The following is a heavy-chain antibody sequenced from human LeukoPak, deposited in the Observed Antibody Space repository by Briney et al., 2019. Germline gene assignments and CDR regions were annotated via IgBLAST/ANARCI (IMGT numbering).Heavy chain of an antibody. CDR2: ISWNSGSI. V-gene: IGHV3-9*03. D-gene: IGHD1-26*01. CDR3: AKGGGARILYYFDY. Sequence: GRSLRLSCAASGFTFDDYAMHWVRQAPGKGLEWVSGISWNSGSIGYADSVKGRFTISRDNAKNSLYLQMNSLRPEDMALYYCAKGGGARILYYFDYWGQGTLVTVSS. J-gene: IGHJ4*02. CDR1: GFTFDDYA.